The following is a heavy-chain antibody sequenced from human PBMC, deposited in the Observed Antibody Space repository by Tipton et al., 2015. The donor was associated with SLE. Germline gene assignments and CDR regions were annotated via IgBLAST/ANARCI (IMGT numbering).Heavy chain of an antibody. CDR2: IYYTGST. D-gene: IGHD1-26*01. V-gene: IGHV4-59*08. CDR1: GGSISSFY. Sequence: LRLSCTVSGGSISSFYWSWIRLPPGKGLEWIGYIYYTGSTNYNPSLKSRVTISVDTSKNQFSLQLISATAADTALYYCARLTWSNGPFEYWGQGTLVPVSS. CDR3: ARLTWSNGPFEY. J-gene: IGHJ4*02.